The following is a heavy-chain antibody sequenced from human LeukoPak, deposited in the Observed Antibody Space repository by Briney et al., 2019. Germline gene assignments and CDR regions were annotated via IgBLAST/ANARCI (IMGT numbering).Heavy chain of an antibody. D-gene: IGHD3-22*01. CDR1: GFTFSSYA. CDR2: ISGSGGST. J-gene: IGHJ4*02. V-gene: IGHV3-23*01. Sequence: GGSLRLSCAASGFTFSSYAMSWVRQAPGKGLEWVSAISGSGGSTYYADSVKGRFTIPRDNSKNTLYLQMNSLRAEDTAVYYCAKADEGVVITTKDSYDYWGQGTLVTVSS. CDR3: AKADEGVVITTKDSYDY.